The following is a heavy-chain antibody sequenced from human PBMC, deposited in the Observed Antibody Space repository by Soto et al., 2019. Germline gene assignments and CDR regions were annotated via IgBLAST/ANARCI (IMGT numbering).Heavy chain of an antibody. Sequence: ETLSLTCTVSGGPITPYYWSWIRQAPGKGLEWIGYIYFAGTTTYNPSLKSRVTMSVYTSENQFSLKLTAVTAADTAVYYCARLGGYFQALDSWGQGTLVTVSS. CDR3: ARLGGYFQALDS. CDR2: IYFAGTT. V-gene: IGHV4-59*08. CDR1: GGPITPYY. J-gene: IGHJ4*02. D-gene: IGHD3-22*01.